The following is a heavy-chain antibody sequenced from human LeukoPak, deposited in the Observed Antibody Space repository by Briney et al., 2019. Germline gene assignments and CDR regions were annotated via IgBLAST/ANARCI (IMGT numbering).Heavy chain of an antibody. CDR3: ASLDSGSYLRLDY. D-gene: IGHD1-26*01. Sequence: PSETLSLTCTVSSGSIGSYYWSWIRQPPGKGLEWIGYIYYSGSTNYNPSLKSRVTISLDMSKNQFSLILTSLTAADTAVYYCASLDSGSYLRLDYWGQGTLVTVSS. CDR2: IYYSGST. V-gene: IGHV4-59*08. CDR1: SGSIGSYY. J-gene: IGHJ4*02.